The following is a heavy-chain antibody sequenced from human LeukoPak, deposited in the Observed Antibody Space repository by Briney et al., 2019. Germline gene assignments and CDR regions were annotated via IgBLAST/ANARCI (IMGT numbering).Heavy chain of an antibody. Sequence: ASVKVSCKASGGTFSSYAISWVRQAPGQGLEWMGGIIPIFGTANYAQKFQGRVTITADESTSTAYMELSSLRSEDTAVYYCASDYYDSSGYYLNYFDYWGQGTLVTVSS. J-gene: IGHJ4*02. CDR2: IIPIFGTA. CDR3: ASDYYDSSGYYLNYFDY. D-gene: IGHD3-22*01. CDR1: GGTFSSYA. V-gene: IGHV1-69*13.